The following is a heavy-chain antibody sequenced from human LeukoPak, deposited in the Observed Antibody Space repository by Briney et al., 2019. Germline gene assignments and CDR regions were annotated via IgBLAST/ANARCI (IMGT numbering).Heavy chain of an antibody. CDR1: GFTFSSYS. CDR3: ARGVVPAAIGVYWFDP. V-gene: IGHV3-21*01. D-gene: IGHD2-2*01. J-gene: IGHJ5*02. CDR2: ISSSSYI. Sequence: PGGSLRLSCAASGFTFSSYSMNWVRQAPGKGLEWVSSISSSSYIYYADSVKGRFTISRDNAKDSLYLQMDSLRAEDTAVYYCARGVVPAAIGVYWFDPWGQGTLVTVSS.